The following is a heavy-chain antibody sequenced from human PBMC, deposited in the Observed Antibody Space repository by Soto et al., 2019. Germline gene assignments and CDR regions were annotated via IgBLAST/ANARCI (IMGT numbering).Heavy chain of an antibody. CDR1: GGSISSGDYY. CDR2: IYYGGST. CDR3: ARDVADCSGGSCYSPDH. D-gene: IGHD2-15*01. Sequence: QVQLQESGPGLMKPSQTLSLTCTVSGGSISSGDYYWSWIRQPPGKGLEWIGYIYYGGSTDYNPSLKSRVTISLDTSKNQFALKLSSVTAADTAVYYCARDVADCSGGSCYSPDHWGQGTLVIVSS. V-gene: IGHV4-30-4*01. J-gene: IGHJ5*02.